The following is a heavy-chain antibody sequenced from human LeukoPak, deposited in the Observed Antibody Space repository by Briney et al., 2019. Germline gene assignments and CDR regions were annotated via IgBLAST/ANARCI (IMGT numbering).Heavy chain of an antibody. V-gene: IGHV3-30-3*01. CDR2: ISYDGNTK. J-gene: IGHJ6*02. CDR1: GFTFNIYA. D-gene: IGHD2-2*02. CDR3: AGDHLPKGLDTVMDV. Sequence: GGSLRLSCAASGFTFNIYAIHWVRLAPGKGLEWLSVISYDGNTKYYADSVRGRFTISRDNSKNTLYVQMNSLRAEDTAVYYCAGDHLPKGLDTVMDVWGQGTTVAVCS.